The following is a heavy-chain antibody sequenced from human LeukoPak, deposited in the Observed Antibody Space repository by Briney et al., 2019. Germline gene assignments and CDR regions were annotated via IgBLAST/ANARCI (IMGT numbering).Heavy chain of an antibody. V-gene: IGHV1-2*02. CDR1: GYTFTAYY. CDR3: ARSQESCIGGTCPGDY. Sequence: ASVKVSCKASGYTFTAYYMHWVRQTPGQGLEWLGWINPKSDFTKYSQKFQGRVTMTRDTSSSTVYMELSRLGSDDTAVYYCARSQESCIGGTCPGDYWGQGTRVTVSA. D-gene: IGHD2-15*01. J-gene: IGHJ4*02. CDR2: INPKSDFT.